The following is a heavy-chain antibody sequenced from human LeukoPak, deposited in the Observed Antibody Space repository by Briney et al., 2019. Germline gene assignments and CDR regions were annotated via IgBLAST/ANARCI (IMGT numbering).Heavy chain of an antibody. D-gene: IGHD2-15*01. CDR3: ARASGGYCSGGSCLLPNWFDP. CDR1: GGSISTYY. V-gene: IGHV4-59*01. CDR2: IYYSGST. Sequence: PSETLSLTCTVSGGSISTYYWSWIRQPPGKGLEWIGYIYYSGSTNYNPSLKSRVTISVDTSKNQFSLKLSSVTAADTAVYYCARASGGYCSGGSCLLPNWFDPWGQGTLVTVSS. J-gene: IGHJ5*02.